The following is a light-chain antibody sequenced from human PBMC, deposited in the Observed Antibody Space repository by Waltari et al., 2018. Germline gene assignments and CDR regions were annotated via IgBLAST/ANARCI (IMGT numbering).Light chain of an antibody. V-gene: IGLV1-44*01. Sequence: QSVLTQSPSASGTPGQSVTISCSGSRSNIGSNSVNWYQQLAGTAPKLLIYKNTERPSGVPDRFSGSKSGTSASLAISGLQSEDEGDYYCSTWDDGLYGVVFGGGTTVTVL. CDR1: RSNIGSNS. J-gene: IGLJ3*02. CDR3: STWDDGLYGVV. CDR2: KNT.